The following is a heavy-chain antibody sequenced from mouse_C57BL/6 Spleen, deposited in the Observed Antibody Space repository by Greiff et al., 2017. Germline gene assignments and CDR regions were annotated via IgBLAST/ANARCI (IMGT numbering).Heavy chain of an antibody. CDR3: TRGITSVVAPHWYFGV. Sequence: QVQLQQSGAELVRPGASVTLSCKASGYTFTDYEMHWVKQTPVHGLEWIGAIDPETGGTAYNQKFKGKAILTADKSSSTAYMELRRLTSEDAAVYSCTRGITSVVAPHWYFGVWGTGATVTVSS. CDR1: GYTFTDYE. V-gene: IGHV1-15*01. J-gene: IGHJ1*03. D-gene: IGHD1-1*01. CDR2: IDPETGGT.